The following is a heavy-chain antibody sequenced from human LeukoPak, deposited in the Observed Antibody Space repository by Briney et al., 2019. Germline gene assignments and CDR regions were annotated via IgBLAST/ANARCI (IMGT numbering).Heavy chain of an antibody. J-gene: IGHJ5*02. CDR3: AKDGGHSSSWPTGWFDP. D-gene: IGHD6-13*01. V-gene: IGHV3-66*01. Sequence: GGSLRLSCAASGFTVSSNYMSWVRQAPGKGLEWVSVIYSGGSTYYADSVKGRFTISRDNSKNTLYLQMNSLRAEDTAVYYCAKDGGHSSSWPTGWFDPWGQGTLVTVSS. CDR2: IYSGGST. CDR1: GFTVSSNY.